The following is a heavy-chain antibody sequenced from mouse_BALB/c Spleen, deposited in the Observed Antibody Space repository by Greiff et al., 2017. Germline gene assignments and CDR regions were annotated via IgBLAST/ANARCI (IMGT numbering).Heavy chain of an antibody. D-gene: IGHD1-1*01. J-gene: IGHJ2*01. Sequence: VQLQQSGPELVKPGASVKMSCKASGYTFTSYVMHWVKQKPGQGLEWIGYINPYNDGTKYNEKFKGKATLTSDKSSSTAYMQLSSPTSEDSAVYYCARGNYGSSYVDYFDYWGQGTTLTVSS. CDR3: ARGNYGSSYVDYFDY. V-gene: IGHV1-14*01. CDR2: INPYNDGT. CDR1: GYTFTSYV.